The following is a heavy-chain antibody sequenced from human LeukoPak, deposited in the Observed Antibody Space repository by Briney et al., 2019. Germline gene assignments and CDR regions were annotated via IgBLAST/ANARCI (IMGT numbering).Heavy chain of an antibody. V-gene: IGHV1-2*02. CDR2: INPNSGGT. J-gene: IGHJ4*02. CDR1: GYTFTGYY. D-gene: IGHD3-3*01. Sequence: ASVKVSCKASGYTFTGYYMHWVRQAPGQGLEWMGWINPNSGGTNYAQKFQGRVTMTRDTSISTAYMELTRLTSNDTAVYYCARGLSITIFGVVMFDYWGQGTLVTVSS. CDR3: ARGLSITIFGVVMFDY.